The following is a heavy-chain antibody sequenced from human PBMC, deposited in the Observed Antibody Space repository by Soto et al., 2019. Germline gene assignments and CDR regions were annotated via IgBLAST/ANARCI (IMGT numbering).Heavy chain of an antibody. CDR2: INPSGGST. D-gene: IGHD3-3*01. J-gene: IGHJ6*03. Sequence: ASVKVSCKASGYTFTSYYMHWVRQAPGQGLEWMGIINPSGGSTSYAQKFQGRVTMTRDTSTSTVYMELSSLRSEDTAVYYCARALNYYDFWSGYWEATDYYMDVWGKGTTVTVSS. CDR3: ARALNYYDFWSGYWEATDYYMDV. V-gene: IGHV1-46*03. CDR1: GYTFTSYY.